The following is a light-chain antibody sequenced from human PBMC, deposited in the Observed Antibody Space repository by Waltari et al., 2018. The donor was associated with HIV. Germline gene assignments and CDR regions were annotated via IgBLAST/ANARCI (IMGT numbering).Light chain of an antibody. CDR1: QSINSNY. Sequence: SQSINSNYLAWYQQKPDQAPRLLIYGASTRATGIPDRFGGSGSGTDFTLTVSRLEPEDFAVYYCQQFGDSPWTFGQGTKVEIK. J-gene: IGKJ1*01. CDR2: GAS. CDR3: QQFGDSPWT. V-gene: IGKV3-20*01.